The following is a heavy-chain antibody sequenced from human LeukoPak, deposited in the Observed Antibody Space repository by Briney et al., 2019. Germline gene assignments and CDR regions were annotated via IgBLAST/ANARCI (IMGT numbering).Heavy chain of an antibody. CDR3: ARGSRDCTNGVCVFYFDY. Sequence: ASVTVSCKASGGTFSSYAISWVRQAPGQGLEWMGGIIPIFGTANYAQKFQGRVTITADESTSTAYMELSSLRSEDTAVYYCARGSRDCTNGVCVFYFDYWGQGTLVTVSS. V-gene: IGHV1-69*13. CDR2: IIPIFGTA. J-gene: IGHJ4*02. D-gene: IGHD2-8*01. CDR1: GGTFSSYA.